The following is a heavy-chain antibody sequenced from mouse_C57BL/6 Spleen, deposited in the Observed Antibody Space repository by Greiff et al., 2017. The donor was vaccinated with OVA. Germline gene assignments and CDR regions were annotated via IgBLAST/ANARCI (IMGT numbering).Heavy chain of an antibody. D-gene: IGHD4-1*01. CDR2: IHPNSGST. J-gene: IGHJ2*01. CDR1: GYSFTSYW. V-gene: IGHV1-64*01. Sequence: VQLQQPGAELVKPGASVKLSCKASGYSFTSYWMHWVKQRPGQGLEWIGMIHPNSGSTNYNEKFKSKATLAVDKSSSTAYMQLSSLTSEDSAVYYCARSANWEIYFDYWGQGTTLTVSS. CDR3: ARSANWEIYFDY.